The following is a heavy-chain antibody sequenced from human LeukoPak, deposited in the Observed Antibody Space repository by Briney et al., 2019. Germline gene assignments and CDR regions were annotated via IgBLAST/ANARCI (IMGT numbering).Heavy chain of an antibody. V-gene: IGHV3-21*01. CDR2: ISATSSYI. CDR1: GFTFSSYS. D-gene: IGHD6-19*01. Sequence: GGSLRLSCAASGFTFSSYSMNWVRQTPGKGLEWVSSISATSSYIYYADSARGRFTISRDNAKNPLYLQMNSLRAEDTAVYYCARDKTEQWLVLEAFDIWGQGTVVIVSS. J-gene: IGHJ3*02. CDR3: ARDKTEQWLVLEAFDI.